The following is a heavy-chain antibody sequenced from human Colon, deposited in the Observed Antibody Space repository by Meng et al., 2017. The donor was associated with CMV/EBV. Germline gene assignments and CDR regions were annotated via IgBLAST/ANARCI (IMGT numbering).Heavy chain of an antibody. CDR2: IFHSGSA. V-gene: IGHV4/OR15-8*03. J-gene: IGHJ4*02. D-gene: IGHD2-21*01. CDR1: GMYISSGHW. CDR3: AGGGALGN. Sequence: LSVTCIISGMYISSGHWWHWVRRPPGKGLEWVGEIFHSGSANYNPSLKSRVTFSLDKSKNQFTLEVKSVTAADTGVYYGAGGGALGNWGQGTLVTVSS.